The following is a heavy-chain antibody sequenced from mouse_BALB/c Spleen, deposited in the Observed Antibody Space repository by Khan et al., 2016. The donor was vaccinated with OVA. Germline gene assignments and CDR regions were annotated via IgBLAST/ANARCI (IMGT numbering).Heavy chain of an antibody. CDR2: INTYTGEP. D-gene: IGHD2-14*01. CDR1: GFTFTNYG. Sequence: QIQLVQSGPDLKKPGETVQISCKASGFTFTNYGMNWVKQAPGKGLKWMGWINTYTGEPTFADDFKGRFAFSLETSASTAYIQINSLKNEDTATYFCARVGYNGTMDCWGQGTSVTVSS. J-gene: IGHJ4*01. CDR3: ARVGYNGTMDC. V-gene: IGHV9-3-1*01.